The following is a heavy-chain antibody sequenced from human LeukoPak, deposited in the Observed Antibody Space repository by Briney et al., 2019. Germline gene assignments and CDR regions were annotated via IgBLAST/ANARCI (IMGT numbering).Heavy chain of an antibody. CDR1: GYTFTSYG. CDR2: INPNSGGT. V-gene: IGHV1-2*02. D-gene: IGHD3-10*01. J-gene: IGHJ2*01. CDR3: ARDRAHSYFDL. Sequence: GASVKVSCKASGYTFTSYGISWVRQAPGQGLEWMGWINPNSGGTNYAQKFQGRVTMTRDTSISTAYMELSRLRSDDTAVYYCARDRAHSYFDLWGRGTLVTVSS.